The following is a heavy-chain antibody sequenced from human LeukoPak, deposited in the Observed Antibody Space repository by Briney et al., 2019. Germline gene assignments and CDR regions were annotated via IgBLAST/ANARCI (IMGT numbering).Heavy chain of an antibody. V-gene: IGHV1-2*02. CDR2: INPNSGGT. CDR3: AREGQAFGGVIVSFWFDP. Sequence: ASVKVSCKASGYTFTVYYMHWVRQAPGQGLEWMGWINPNSGGTNYAQKFEGRVTMTRDTSISTAYMELSRLRSDDTAVYYCAREGQAFGGVIVSFWFDPWGQGTLVTVSS. CDR1: GYTFTVYY. J-gene: IGHJ5*02. D-gene: IGHD3-16*02.